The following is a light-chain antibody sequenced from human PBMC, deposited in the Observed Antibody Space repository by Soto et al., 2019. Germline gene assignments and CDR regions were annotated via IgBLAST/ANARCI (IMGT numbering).Light chain of an antibody. Sequence: SVLTQPASVSGSPGQSITISCTGTSSDVGAYNYVSWYQQHPDKAPKLVIYEVNNRPSGVSNRFSGSKSGNTASLTISGLQAEDEADYYCNSYTTSSTRGGFGGGTK. CDR1: SSDVGAYNY. V-gene: IGLV2-14*01. CDR3: NSYTTSSTRGG. CDR2: EVN. J-gene: IGLJ2*01.